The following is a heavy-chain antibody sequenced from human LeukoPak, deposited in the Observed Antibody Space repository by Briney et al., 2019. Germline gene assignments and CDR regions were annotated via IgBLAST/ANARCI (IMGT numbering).Heavy chain of an antibody. V-gene: IGHV4-59*08. Sequence: SETLSLTCTVSGASISSYYWSWIRQPPGKGLEWIWYISYSGSTNYNPSLKSRVTISADTYKNQVSLTLSSVTAADTAVYYCARHPGLYFFDYWGQGTLVTVSS. CDR3: ARHPGLYFFDY. CDR1: GASISSYY. J-gene: IGHJ4*02. CDR2: ISYSGST.